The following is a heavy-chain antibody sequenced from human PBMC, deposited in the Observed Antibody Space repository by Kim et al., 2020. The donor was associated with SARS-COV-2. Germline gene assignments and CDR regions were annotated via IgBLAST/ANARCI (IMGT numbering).Heavy chain of an antibody. Sequence: GGSLRLSCAASGFTFSSYGMSWVRQTPGKGLEWVSGVEISGARTYYADSVKGRFTISRDKSKSILYLEMNSLRAEDTAVYYCARRLYSLDYWGQGTLVTVSS. CDR2: VEISGART. CDR3: ARRLYSLDY. CDR1: GFTFSSYG. D-gene: IGHD2-8*01. V-gene: IGHV3-23*01. J-gene: IGHJ4*02.